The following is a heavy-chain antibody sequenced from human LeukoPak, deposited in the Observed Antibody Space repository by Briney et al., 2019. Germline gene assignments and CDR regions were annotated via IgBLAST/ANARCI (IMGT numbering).Heavy chain of an antibody. CDR2: IYHSGST. V-gene: IGHV4-38-2*01. Sequence: SETLSLTCAVSGYSISSGYYWGWIRQPPGKGLEWIGSIYHSGSTYYNPSLKSRVTISVDTSKNQFSLKLSSVTAADTAVYYCARGYCSGGSCYHIKGALDIWGQGTMVTVSS. CDR1: GYSISSGYY. J-gene: IGHJ3*02. CDR3: ARGYCSGGSCYHIKGALDI. D-gene: IGHD2-15*01.